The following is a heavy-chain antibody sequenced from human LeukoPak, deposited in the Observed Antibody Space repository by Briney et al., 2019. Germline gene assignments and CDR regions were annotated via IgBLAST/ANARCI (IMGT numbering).Heavy chain of an antibody. J-gene: IGHJ4*02. V-gene: IGHV3-30*03. D-gene: IGHD3-10*01. CDR2: ISYDGSNK. Sequence: PGGFLRLSCAASGFTFSSYSMNWVRQAPGKGLEWVAVISYDGSNKYYADSVKGRFTISRDNSKNTLYLQMNSLRAEDTAVYYCARDRLGSGSSFDYWGQGTLVTVSS. CDR1: GFTFSSYS. CDR3: ARDRLGSGSSFDY.